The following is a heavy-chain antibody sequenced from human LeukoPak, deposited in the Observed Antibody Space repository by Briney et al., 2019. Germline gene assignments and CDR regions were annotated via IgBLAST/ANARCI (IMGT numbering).Heavy chain of an antibody. CDR2: INHSGST. V-gene: IGHV4-34*01. J-gene: IGHJ4*02. D-gene: IGHD3-10*01. CDR1: GGSFSGYY. CDR3: ARAITMVRGVIWFDY. Sequence: SETLSLTCAVYGGSFSGYYWSWIRQPPGKGLEWIGEINHSGSTNYNPSLKSRVTISVDTSKNQFSLKLSSVTAADTAVYYCARAITMVRGVIWFDYWGQGTLVTVSS.